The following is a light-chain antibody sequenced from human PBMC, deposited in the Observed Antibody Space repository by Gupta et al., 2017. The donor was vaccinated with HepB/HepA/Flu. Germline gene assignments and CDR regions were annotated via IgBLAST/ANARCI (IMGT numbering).Light chain of an antibody. J-gene: IGKJ1*01. CDR3: QQYFGGPRT. CDR1: QGISDR. V-gene: IGKV1-27*01. Sequence: DVQVTQSPSSLSASLGDRVTITCRASQGISDRLAWYQQEAGKVPKLLIYAASSLQSGVPSRFSGRGFGTDFSLTISSLQPEDVATYYCQQYFGGPRTFGQGTKV. CDR2: AAS.